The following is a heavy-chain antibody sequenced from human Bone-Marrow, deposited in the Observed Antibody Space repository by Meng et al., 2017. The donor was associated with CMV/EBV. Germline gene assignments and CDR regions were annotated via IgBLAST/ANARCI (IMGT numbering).Heavy chain of an antibody. CDR1: GGSISSSRHY. Sequence: RLQEPGPGLVNPPEILSLTCPVPGGSISSSRHYWGWIRQPPGKGLEWIGSIFYSGSAYYNPSLESRVTISVDTSKNQFSLKLSSVTAADTAVYYCAREEGEYYYDSSCYSIWGQGTLVTVSS. D-gene: IGHD3-22*01. J-gene: IGHJ4*02. V-gene: IGHV4-39*07. CDR2: IFYSGSA. CDR3: AREEGEYYYDSSCYSI.